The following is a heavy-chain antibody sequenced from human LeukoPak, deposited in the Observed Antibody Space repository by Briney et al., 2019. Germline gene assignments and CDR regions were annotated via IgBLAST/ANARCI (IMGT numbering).Heavy chain of an antibody. V-gene: IGHV3-23*01. D-gene: IGHD3-10*01. CDR2: ISGSGGSI. Sequence: GGSLRLSCAASGFTFSSYAMSWVRQAPGKGLEWVSAISGSGGSIYYADSVKGRFTISRDNAKNSLYLQMNSLRAEDTAVYYCAKDVRGVITFPYAFDIWGQGTMVTVSS. CDR1: GFTFSSYA. CDR3: AKDVRGVITFPYAFDI. J-gene: IGHJ3*02.